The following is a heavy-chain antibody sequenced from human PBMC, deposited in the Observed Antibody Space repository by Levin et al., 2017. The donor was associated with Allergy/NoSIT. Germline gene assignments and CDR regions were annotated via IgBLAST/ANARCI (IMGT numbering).Heavy chain of an antibody. D-gene: IGHD3-22*01. CDR1: GFTFSNAW. Sequence: GGSLRLSCAASGFTFSNAWMSWVRQAPGKGLEWVGRIKSKTDGGTTDYAAPVKGRFTISRDDSKNTLYLQMNSLKTEDTAVYYCTTAPITTSYGMDVWGQGTTVTVSS. CDR3: TTAPITTSYGMDV. CDR2: IKSKTDGGTT. V-gene: IGHV3-15*01. J-gene: IGHJ6*02.